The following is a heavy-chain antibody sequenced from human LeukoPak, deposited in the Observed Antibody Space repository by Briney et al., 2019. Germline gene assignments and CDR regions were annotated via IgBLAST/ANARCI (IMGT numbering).Heavy chain of an antibody. J-gene: IGHJ4*02. D-gene: IGHD3-22*01. CDR2: IYYSGST. V-gene: IGHV4-59*01. Sequence: SETLSLTCTVSGGSISSYYWSWIRQPPGKGLEWIGYIYYSGSTNYNPSLKSRVTISVDTSKNQFSLKLSSVTAADTAVYYCARARDRSGYNFDYWGQGTLVIVSS. CDR3: ARARDRSGYNFDY. CDR1: GGSISSYY.